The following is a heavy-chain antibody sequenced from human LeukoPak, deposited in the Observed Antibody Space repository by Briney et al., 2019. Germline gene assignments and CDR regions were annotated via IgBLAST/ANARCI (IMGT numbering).Heavy chain of an antibody. D-gene: IGHD1-14*01. CDR2: STGKGQSFIT. J-gene: IGHJ4*02. CDR3: AAWVGAGRCH. CDR1: GFTLSDHD. Sequence: PGGSLRLSCAASGFTLSDHDVDWVRQAPGKGLEWVGRSTGKGQSFITEYAASVKGRFTISRDNSKKSVYLQVNSLKSEDTAVYFCAAWVGAGRCHWGQGTLVTVSS. V-gene: IGHV3-72*01.